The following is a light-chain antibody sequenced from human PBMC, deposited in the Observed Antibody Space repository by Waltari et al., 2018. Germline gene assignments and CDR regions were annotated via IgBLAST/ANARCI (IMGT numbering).Light chain of an antibody. V-gene: IGKV1-5*01. CDR3: QQYQTFRT. CDR1: QTISTW. J-gene: IGKJ1*01. Sequence: IQMTQSPSTLSASVGDRVTITCRASQTISTWLAWYQHKPGQAPKLLIDDASPIQSGVPSRFSGSGSGTEFSLTISTLQPDDFATYYCQQYQTFRTFGRGTRVELK. CDR2: DAS.